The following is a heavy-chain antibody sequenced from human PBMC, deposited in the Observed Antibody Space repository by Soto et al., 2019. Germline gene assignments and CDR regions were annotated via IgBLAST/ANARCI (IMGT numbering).Heavy chain of an antibody. D-gene: IGHD1-20*01. CDR3: GGHWYNY. J-gene: IGHJ4*02. CDR2: IHIPGGRA. V-gene: IGHV3-23*01. CDR1: GFTFTTSA. Sequence: HPWGSLRLSCAASGFTFTTSAISWVRQAPGKGLEWISPIHIPGGRATYADSVRGRFTISIDNSENTVFLQMNSLRAEETAIYYCGGHWYNYWGQGTLVTVSS.